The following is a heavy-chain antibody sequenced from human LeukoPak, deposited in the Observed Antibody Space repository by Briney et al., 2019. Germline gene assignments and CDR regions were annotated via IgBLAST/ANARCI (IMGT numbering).Heavy chain of an antibody. CDR1: GFTFSSYW. CDR2: IKQDGSEK. Sequence: GGSLRLSCAASGFTFSSYWMSWVRQAPGKGLEWVANIKQDGSEKYYVDSVKGRFTISRDNAKNSLYLQMNSLRAEDTALYYCARDYTGGSLYYMDVWGKGTTVTVSS. CDR3: ARDYTGGSLYYMDV. D-gene: IGHD3-16*01. V-gene: IGHV3-7*03. J-gene: IGHJ6*03.